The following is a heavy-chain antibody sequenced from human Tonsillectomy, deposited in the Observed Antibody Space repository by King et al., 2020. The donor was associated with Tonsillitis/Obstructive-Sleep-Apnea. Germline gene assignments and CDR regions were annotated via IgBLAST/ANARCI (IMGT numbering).Heavy chain of an antibody. CDR2: LNPNSGNT. J-gene: IGHJ4*02. CDR1: GYTFTSYD. V-gene: IGHV1-8*01. Sequence: VQLVESGAEVKKPGASVKVSCKASGYTFTSYDINWVRQATGQGLEWMGWLNPNSGNTGYARKFQGRVTMTRNTSVSTAYLELSSLRSEDTAVYYCAGGGGGATYLVFDYWGQGTLVTVSS. D-gene: IGHD4/OR15-4a*01. CDR3: AGGGGGATYLVFDY.